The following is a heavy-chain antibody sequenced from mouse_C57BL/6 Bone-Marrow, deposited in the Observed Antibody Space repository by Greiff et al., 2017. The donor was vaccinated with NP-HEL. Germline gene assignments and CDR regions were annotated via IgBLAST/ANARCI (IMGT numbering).Heavy chain of an antibody. CDR1: GFTFSDYY. J-gene: IGHJ3*01. CDR2: ISNGGGST. V-gene: IGHV5-12*01. Sequence: EVKLMESGGGLVQPGGSLKLSCAASGFTFSDYYMYWVRQTPEKRLEWVAYISNGGGSTYYPDTVKGRFTISRDNAKNTLYLQMSRLKSEDTAMYYCAREGGKGAWFAYWGQGTLVTVSA. CDR3: AREGGKGAWFAY.